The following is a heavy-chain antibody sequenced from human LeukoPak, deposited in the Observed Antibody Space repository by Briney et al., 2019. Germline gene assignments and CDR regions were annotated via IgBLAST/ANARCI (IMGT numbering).Heavy chain of an antibody. CDR2: IWHDGSNK. CDR3: ARDFSSGWVDY. J-gene: IGHJ4*02. D-gene: IGHD6-19*01. CDR1: GFTFSGYG. V-gene: IGHV3-33*01. Sequence: QPGRSLRLSCAASGFTFSGYGMHWVRQAPGRGLDWVAVIWHDGSNKYYADSVKGRFTISRDNFKNTLYLQMNSLRTEDTAVYYCARDFSSGWVDYWGQGTLVTVSS.